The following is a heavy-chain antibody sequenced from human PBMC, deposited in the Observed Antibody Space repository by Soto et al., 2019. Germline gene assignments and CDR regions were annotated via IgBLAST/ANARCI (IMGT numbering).Heavy chain of an antibody. J-gene: IGHJ5*02. V-gene: IGHV4-30-4*01. CDR1: XGSISSGDYY. Sequence: SETLSLTCTVFXGSISSGDYYWSWIRQPPGKGLEWIGYIYYSGSTYYNPSLKSRVTISVDTSKNQFSLKLSSVTAADTAVYYCARTAPTTYYYDSSGPWGQGTLVTVSS. CDR3: ARTAPTTYYYDSSGP. CDR2: IYYSGST. D-gene: IGHD3-22*01.